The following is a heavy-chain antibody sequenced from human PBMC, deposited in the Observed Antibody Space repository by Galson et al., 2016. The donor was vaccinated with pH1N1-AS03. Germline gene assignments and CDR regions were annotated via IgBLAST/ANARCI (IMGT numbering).Heavy chain of an antibody. CDR1: GFTFNKYV. Sequence: SLRLSCAGSGFTFNKYVMHWVRQAPGKGLEYVSGVYPNGVSPHYADSVKDRFTISRDNSKNTLSLQMSSLTTEDTAVYYCVKDLTGWGAFDFWGQGTTVTVS. V-gene: IGHV3-64D*06. CDR3: VKDLTGWGAFDF. J-gene: IGHJ3*01. D-gene: IGHD6-19*01. CDR2: VYPNGVSP.